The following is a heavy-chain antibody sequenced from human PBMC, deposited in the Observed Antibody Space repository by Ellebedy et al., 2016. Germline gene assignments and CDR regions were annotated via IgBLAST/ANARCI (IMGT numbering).Heavy chain of an antibody. D-gene: IGHD2-21*01. CDR1: GGSISSYY. CDR3: AREGGVIYGYYFDY. CDR2: IYTSGST. Sequence: SETLSLXXTVSGGSISSYYWSWIRQPAGKGLEWIGRIYTSGSTNYNPSLKSRVTMSVDTSKNQFSLKLSSVTAADTAVYYCAREGGVIYGYYFDYWGQGTLVTVSS. V-gene: IGHV4-4*07. J-gene: IGHJ4*02.